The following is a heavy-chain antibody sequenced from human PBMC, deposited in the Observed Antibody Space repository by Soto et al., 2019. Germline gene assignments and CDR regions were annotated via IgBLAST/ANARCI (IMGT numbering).Heavy chain of an antibody. J-gene: IGHJ4*02. CDR1: GFTFSDYY. CDR2: ISSSGSTI. V-gene: IGHV3-11*01. CDR3: ARRICSGSSCYFDY. D-gene: IGHD2-15*01. Sequence: GGSLRLSCAASGFTFSDYYMSWIRQAPGKGLEWVSYISSSGSTIYYADSVKGRFTISRDNAKNSLYLQMNSHRAEDTAVYYCARRICSGSSCYFDYWGQGTLVTVSS.